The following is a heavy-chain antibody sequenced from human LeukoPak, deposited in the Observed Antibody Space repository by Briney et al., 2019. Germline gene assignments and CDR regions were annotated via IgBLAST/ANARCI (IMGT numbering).Heavy chain of an antibody. D-gene: IGHD6-19*01. V-gene: IGHV5-51*01. CDR3: ARPPHSSGWYPGY. Sequence: GESLKISCKGSGYSFTSYWIGWVRQMPGKGLEWMGIIYPGDSDTRYSPSFQGQDTISADKSISTAYLQWSSLKASDTAMYYCARPPHSSGWYPGYWGQGTLVTVSS. CDR1: GYSFTSYW. CDR2: IYPGDSDT. J-gene: IGHJ4*02.